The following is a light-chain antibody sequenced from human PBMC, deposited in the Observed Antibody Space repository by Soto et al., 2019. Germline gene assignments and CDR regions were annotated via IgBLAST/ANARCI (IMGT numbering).Light chain of an antibody. CDR3: QQYGSSPST. V-gene: IGKV3-20*01. Sequence: EIVLTQSPGTLSLSPGERATLSCRASQSVSSSYLAWYQQKAGQAPRLLIFGASNRATGIPDRFSGSGSGTDFTLTISGLEPEDFAEFYCQQYGSSPSTFGQGTKVDIK. J-gene: IGKJ1*01. CDR2: GAS. CDR1: QSVSSSY.